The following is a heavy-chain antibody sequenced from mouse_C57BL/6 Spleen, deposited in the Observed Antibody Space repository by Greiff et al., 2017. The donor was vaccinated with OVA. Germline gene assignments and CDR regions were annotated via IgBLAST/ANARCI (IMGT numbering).Heavy chain of an antibody. Sequence: QVQLQQSGAELMKPGASVKLSCKATGYTFTGYWIEWVKQRPGHGLEWIGEILPGSGSTNYNEKFKGKATFTADTSSKTAYMQLRSLTTEDSAIYYCARDDYSSRQLRLLYYFDYWGQGTTLTVSS. D-gene: IGHD3-2*02. CDR1: GYTFTGYW. V-gene: IGHV1-9*01. CDR3: ARDDYSSRQLRLLYYFDY. CDR2: ILPGSGST. J-gene: IGHJ2*01.